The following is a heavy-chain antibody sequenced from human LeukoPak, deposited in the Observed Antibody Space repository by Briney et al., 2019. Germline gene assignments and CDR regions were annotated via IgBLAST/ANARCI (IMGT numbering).Heavy chain of an antibody. CDR3: ARHFGVVTKGVYYYYGMDV. V-gene: IGHV3-66*04. CDR2: IYSGGAT. Sequence: GGSLRLSCAASGFTVSSNYMSWVRQAPGRGLEWVSVIYSGGATYYADSVKGRFTISRDEPKNTLYLQMNSLRAEDTAVYYCARHFGVVTKGVYYYYGMDVWGQGTTVTVSS. CDR1: GFTVSSNY. J-gene: IGHJ6*02. D-gene: IGHD3-3*01.